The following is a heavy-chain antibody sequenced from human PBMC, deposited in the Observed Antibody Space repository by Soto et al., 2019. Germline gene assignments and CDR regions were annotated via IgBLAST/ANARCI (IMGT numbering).Heavy chain of an antibody. CDR3: ASRDPGTSVDY. J-gene: IGHJ4*02. CDR2: IYRTGST. V-gene: IGHV4-4*02. Sequence: SETLSLTCAVSGGSFTSNNWWTWVRQPPGQGLEWIGEIYRTGSTNYNPSLKSRVTISLDKSENQFSLKVTSLTAADTAVYYCASRDPGTSVDYWGQGTLVTV. D-gene: IGHD1-7*01. CDR1: GGSFTSNNW.